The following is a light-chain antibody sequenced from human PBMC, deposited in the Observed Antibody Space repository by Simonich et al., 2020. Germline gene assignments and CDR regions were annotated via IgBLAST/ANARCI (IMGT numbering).Light chain of an antibody. Sequence: QSVLTQPPSASGTPGQRVTISCSGSSSNIGSNTVNWYQQLPGTAPKLLIDRYKPRPSGVPDRFSGSKSGTSASLDISGLQSEDEADYYCAAWDDSLNGYVFGTGTKVTVL. CDR2: RYK. J-gene: IGLJ1*01. V-gene: IGLV1-44*01. CDR1: SSNIGSNT. CDR3: AAWDDSLNGYV.